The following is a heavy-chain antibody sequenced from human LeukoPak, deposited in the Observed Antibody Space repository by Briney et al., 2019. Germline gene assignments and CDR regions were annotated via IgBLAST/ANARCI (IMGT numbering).Heavy chain of an antibody. CDR3: ARDADMITFGGVIVIPDY. J-gene: IGHJ4*02. CDR1: GYTFTSYG. D-gene: IGHD3-16*02. V-gene: IGHV1-18*01. CDR2: ISAYNGNT. Sequence: ASVTVSCKASGYTFTSYGISWVRQAPGQGLEWMGWISAYNGNTNYAQKLQGRVTMTTDTSTSTAYMELRSLRSDDTAVYYCARDADMITFGGVIVIPDYWGQGTLVTVSS.